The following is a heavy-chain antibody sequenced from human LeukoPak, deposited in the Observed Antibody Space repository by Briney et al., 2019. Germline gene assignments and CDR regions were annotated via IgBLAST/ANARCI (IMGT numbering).Heavy chain of an antibody. J-gene: IGHJ5*02. Sequence: GESLKISCKGSGYGFTNYWIGWVRQMPGKGLEWVGIIYPGDSDTRYSPSFQGQVTISADKSISTAYLQWSSLKASDTAMYYCARQVSAGIKTPYDSWGQGTLVTVSS. CDR1: GYGFTNYW. CDR2: IYPGDSDT. D-gene: IGHD3-16*01. CDR3: ARQVSAGIKTPYDS. V-gene: IGHV5-51*01.